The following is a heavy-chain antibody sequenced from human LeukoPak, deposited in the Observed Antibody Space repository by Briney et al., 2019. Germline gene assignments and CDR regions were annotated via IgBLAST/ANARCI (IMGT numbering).Heavy chain of an antibody. Sequence: SETLSLTCAVSGYSISSGYYWGCIRQPPGKGLEWIGSIYHSGSTYYNPSLKSRVTISVDTSKNQFFLKLSSVTAADTAVYYCARDGLASSSLFSWFDPWGQGTLVTVSS. V-gene: IGHV4-38-2*02. J-gene: IGHJ5*02. CDR3: ARDGLASSSLFSWFDP. CDR1: GYSISSGYY. D-gene: IGHD6-6*01. CDR2: IYHSGST.